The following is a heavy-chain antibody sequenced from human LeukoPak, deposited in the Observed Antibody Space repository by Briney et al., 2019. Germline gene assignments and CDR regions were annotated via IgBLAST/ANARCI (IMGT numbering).Heavy chain of an antibody. V-gene: IGHV3-66*01. J-gene: IGHJ4*02. CDR1: RLTVSSNY. CDR3: SRGATVAGDLDY. Sequence: GGSLRLSCAASRLTVSSNYMSWVRQAPGKGLEWVSVLYSGGGTYYADSVKGRFTLSRDNSNNSLYLQMNSLRAEDTAVYYCSRGATVAGDLDYWGQGTLVTVSS. D-gene: IGHD6-19*01. CDR2: LYSGGGT.